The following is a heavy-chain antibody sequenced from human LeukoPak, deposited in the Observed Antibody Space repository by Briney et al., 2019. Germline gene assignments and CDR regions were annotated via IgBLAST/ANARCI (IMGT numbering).Heavy chain of an antibody. V-gene: IGHV1-2*02. CDR2: INPKSGGT. J-gene: IGHJ5*02. D-gene: IGHD1-26*01. CDR3: ARDHHTSAYYFDP. CDR1: GYTFTDYY. Sequence: GASVEVSCKSSGYTFTDYYIHWVRQAPGQGLEWMGWINPKSGGTNSAQKFQGRVTMTRDTSINTAYMELISLTSDDTAFYYCARDHHTSAYYFDPWGQGTLVTVSS.